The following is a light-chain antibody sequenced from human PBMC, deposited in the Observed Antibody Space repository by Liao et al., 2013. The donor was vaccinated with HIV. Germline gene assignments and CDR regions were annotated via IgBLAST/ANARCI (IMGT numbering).Light chain of an antibody. CDR2: QDT. Sequence: SYELTQPPSVSVSPGQTASITCSRDKLGNNYASWYQQKPGQSPILVIYQDTKRPSGIPERFSGSNSGNTATLTISGTQAMDEADYYCQAWDSSTAAVVFGGGTKLTVL. CDR1: KLGNNY. J-gene: IGLJ2*01. V-gene: IGLV3-1*01. CDR3: QAWDSSTAAVV.